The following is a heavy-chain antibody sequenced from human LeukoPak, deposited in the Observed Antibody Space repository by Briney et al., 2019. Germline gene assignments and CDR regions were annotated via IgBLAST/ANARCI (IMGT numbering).Heavy chain of an antibody. CDR1: GFXFNTAW. CDR2: IKSKNDGGTT. J-gene: IGHJ4*02. D-gene: IGHD4-23*01. CDR3: TTGPGNSGY. V-gene: IGHV3-15*01. Sequence: GGSLRLSCAASGFXFNTAWMTWVRQAPGKGREWVGRIKSKNDGGTTDFPAPLKGRFSISRDDSKNTVYLQMSSLKTEDTAVYYCTTGPGNSGYWGQGTLVTVSS.